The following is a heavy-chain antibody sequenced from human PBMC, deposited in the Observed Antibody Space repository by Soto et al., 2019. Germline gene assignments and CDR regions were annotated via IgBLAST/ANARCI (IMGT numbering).Heavy chain of an antibody. CDR1: GGSMKTTNW. Sequence: VQLRESGPGQVKTSGTLSLTCAVSGGSMKTTNWWSWVRQPPAKGLEWIGEVFHSGITRYNPSLKSRATVSVDTSKNQFFLKLASVTAADTAVYYCTKDEAGSPFRYWGQGALVTVSS. J-gene: IGHJ4*02. CDR2: VFHSGIT. D-gene: IGHD3-10*01. V-gene: IGHV4-4*02. CDR3: TKDEAGSPFRY.